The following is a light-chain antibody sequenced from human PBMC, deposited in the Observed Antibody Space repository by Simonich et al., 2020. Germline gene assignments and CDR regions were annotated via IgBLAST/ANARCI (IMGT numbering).Light chain of an antibody. CDR2: WAS. CDR3: QQYYSTPQT. V-gene: IGKV4-1*01. J-gene: IGKJ1*01. Sequence: DIVMTQSPDSLAVSLGERATINCKSSQRVLYSSNHKNYLAWYQQKPGQPPKLLIYWASTRESGVPDRFSGSGSGTDFTLTISSLQAEDVAVYYCQQYYSTPQTFGQGTKVEIK. CDR1: QRVLYSSNHKNY.